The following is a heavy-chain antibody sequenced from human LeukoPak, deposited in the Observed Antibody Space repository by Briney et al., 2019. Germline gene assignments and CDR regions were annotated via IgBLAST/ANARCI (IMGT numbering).Heavy chain of an antibody. CDR2: IKQDGSET. CDR3: AKPPDIVVVLYYFDY. Sequence: GGSLRLSCAASGFTFRSYWMTWVRQYPGKGLEWVANIKQDGSETYYADSVKGRFTISRDNAKRSLYLQMNSLRAEDTAVYYCAKPPDIVVVLYYFDYWGQGTLVTVSS. V-gene: IGHV3-7*03. CDR1: GFTFRSYW. J-gene: IGHJ4*02. D-gene: IGHD2-2*01.